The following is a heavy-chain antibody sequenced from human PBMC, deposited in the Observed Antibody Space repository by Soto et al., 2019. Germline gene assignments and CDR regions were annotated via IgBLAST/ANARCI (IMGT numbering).Heavy chain of an antibody. CDR2: IFPGDSDT. CDR3: ARAPWEFVGPHYFDR. Sequence: GESLKISCKGSGYSFTNYWIGWVRQMPGKGLEWMGIIFPGDSDTRYSPSFRGQVTISADTSISTAYLQWSSLRASDTAMYYCARAPWEFVGPHYFDRWGPGTKVTVYS. J-gene: IGHJ4*02. V-gene: IGHV5-51*01. D-gene: IGHD1-26*01. CDR1: GYSFTNYW.